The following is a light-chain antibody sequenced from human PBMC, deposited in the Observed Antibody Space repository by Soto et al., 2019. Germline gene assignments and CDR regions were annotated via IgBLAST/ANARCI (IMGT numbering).Light chain of an antibody. Sequence: EIVLTQSPATLSLSPGERATLSCRASRSVRSYLAWYQHKPGQAPRLLIYEASNRAAGIPARFSGSGSETDFTLTTGNLAPEDFAVYYCQQRYAWPPITYGQGTRLEIK. CDR3: QQRYAWPPIT. J-gene: IGKJ5*01. CDR2: EAS. CDR1: RSVRSY. V-gene: IGKV3-11*01.